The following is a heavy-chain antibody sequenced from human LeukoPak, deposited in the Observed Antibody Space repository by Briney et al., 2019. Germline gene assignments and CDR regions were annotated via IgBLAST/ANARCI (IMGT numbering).Heavy chain of an antibody. CDR3: ARTGRPPVATFDY. V-gene: IGHV4-39*07. J-gene: IGHJ4*02. D-gene: IGHD5-12*01. CDR2: IYYSGST. CDR1: GGSLSSSSYY. Sequence: PSETLSLTCSVSGGSLSSSSYYWGWIRQPPGKGLEWIGNIYYSGSTNYNPSLKSRVTISVDTSKNQFSLKLSSVTAADTAVYYCARTGRPPVATFDYWGQGTLVTVSS.